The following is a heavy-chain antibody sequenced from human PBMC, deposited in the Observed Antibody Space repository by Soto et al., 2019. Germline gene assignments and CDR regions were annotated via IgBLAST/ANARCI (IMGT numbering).Heavy chain of an antibody. D-gene: IGHD2-15*01. CDR1: GGSISSSNW. CDR2: MYHSGST. J-gene: IGHJ5*02. Sequence: QVQLQESGPGLVKPSGTLSLTCAVSGGSISSSNWWSWVRQPPGKGLEWIGEMYHSGSTNHNPSPTSRVTLSGAKSQHQFSLKLSSVTAADTAVYDCARAHCSGGSCYSVQHWFDPWGQGTLVTVSS. V-gene: IGHV4-4*02. CDR3: ARAHCSGGSCYSVQHWFDP.